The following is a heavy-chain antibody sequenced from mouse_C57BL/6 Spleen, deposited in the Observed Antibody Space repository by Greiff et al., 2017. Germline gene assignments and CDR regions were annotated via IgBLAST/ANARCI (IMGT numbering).Heavy chain of an antibody. V-gene: IGHV1-53*01. J-gene: IGHJ4*01. Sequence: VQLQQPGTELVKPGASVKLSCKASGYTFTSYWMHWVKQRPGQGLEWIGNINPSNGGTNYNEKFKSKATLTVDKSSSTAYMQLSSLTSEDSAVYYCARWRLDYYGSSRYAMDYWGQGTSVTVSS. CDR2: INPSNGGT. D-gene: IGHD1-1*01. CDR3: ARWRLDYYGSSRYAMDY. CDR1: GYTFTSYW.